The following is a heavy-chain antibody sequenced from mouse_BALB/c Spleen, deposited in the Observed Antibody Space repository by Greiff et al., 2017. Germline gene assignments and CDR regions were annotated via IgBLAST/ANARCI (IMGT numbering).Heavy chain of an antibody. CDR1: GFTFSSYA. CDR2: ISSGGST. V-gene: IGHV5-6-5*01. J-gene: IGHJ2*01. D-gene: IGHD5-1*01. Sequence: EVKVVESGGGLVKPGGSLKLSCAASGFTFSSYAMSWVRQTPEKRLEWVASISSGGSTYYPDSVKGRFTISRDNARNILYLQMSSLRSEDTAMYYCARGYPYYFDYWGQGTTLTVSS. CDR3: ARGYPYYFDY.